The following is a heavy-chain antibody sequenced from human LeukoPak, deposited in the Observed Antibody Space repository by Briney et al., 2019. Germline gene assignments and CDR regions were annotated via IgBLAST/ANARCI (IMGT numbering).Heavy chain of an antibody. CDR3: ASWGEGALDN. J-gene: IGHJ4*02. CDR1: GFTFSSYW. D-gene: IGHD1-26*01. V-gene: IGHV3-7*01. CDR2: IKQDGSEK. Sequence: GGSLRLSCAASGFTFSSYWMSWVRQAPGKGLEWVANIKQDGSEKYYVDSVKGRFTISRDNANNSLYLQMNSLRVEDTGVYYCASWGEGALDNWGQGTLVTVSS.